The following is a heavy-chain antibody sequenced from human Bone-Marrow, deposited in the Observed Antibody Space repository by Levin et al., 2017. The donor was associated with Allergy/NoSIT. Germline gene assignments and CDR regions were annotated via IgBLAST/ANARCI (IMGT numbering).Heavy chain of an antibody. V-gene: IGHV2-5*02. CDR2: IYWDDDK. CDR1: GFLLSTSGVG. J-gene: IGHJ5*02. D-gene: IGHD2-2*01. CDR3: AHGRGSGYCSSTSSPPPGGFDP. Sequence: SGPTLAKPTQTFTLTCTFSGFLLSTSGVGVGWIRQPPGKALEWLALIYWDDDKRHSPSLKSRLTITKDTSKDQVVLTMTNMDPVDTATYYCAHGRGSGYCSSTSSPPPGGFDPWGQGTLVTVSS.